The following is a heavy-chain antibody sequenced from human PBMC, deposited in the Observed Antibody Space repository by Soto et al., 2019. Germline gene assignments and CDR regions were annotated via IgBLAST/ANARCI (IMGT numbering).Heavy chain of an antibody. D-gene: IGHD2-15*01. CDR2: LSGSGVST. CDR1: GFTFISYA. J-gene: IGHJ6*02. CDR3: AKAPTRVGYSSAEYYYYGMDV. Sequence: GGSLRLSCAASGFTFISYAMNWVRQTPGKGLEWVSALSGSGVSTYYADSVKGRFTVSRDNSKNTLYLQMNSLRAEDTAIYFCAKAPTRVGYSSAEYYYYGMDVWGQGTTVTVSS. V-gene: IGHV3-23*01.